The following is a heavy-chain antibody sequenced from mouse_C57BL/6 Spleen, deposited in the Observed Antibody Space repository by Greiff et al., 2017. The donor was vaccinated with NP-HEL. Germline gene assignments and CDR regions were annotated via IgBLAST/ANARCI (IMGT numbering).Heavy chain of an antibody. J-gene: IGHJ3*01. V-gene: IGHV14-2*01. D-gene: IGHD2-5*01. CDR3: ARSGYSTFRGFAY. Sequence: VQLQQSGAELVKPGASVRLSCTAPGFNIKDYYMPWVRQRTKQARGGIGGFDPEDGETKSAPKFQGKATITADTSSNTAYLQLSSLTSEDTAVYYCARSGYSTFRGFAYWGQGTLVTVSA. CDR2: FDPEDGET. CDR1: GFNIKDYY.